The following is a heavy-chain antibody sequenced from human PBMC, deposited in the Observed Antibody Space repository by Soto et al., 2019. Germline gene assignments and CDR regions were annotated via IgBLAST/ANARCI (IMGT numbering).Heavy chain of an antibody. Sequence: GGSLRLSCAASGFTFSSYSMNWVRQAPGKGLEWVSYISSSSTIYYADSVKGRFTISRDNAKNSLYLQMNSLRAEDTAVYYCASLADDYGDYLSGRENWYFDLWGRGTLVTVSS. J-gene: IGHJ2*01. CDR3: ASLADDYGDYLSGRENWYFDL. CDR1: GFTFSSYS. V-gene: IGHV3-48*01. CDR2: ISSSSTI. D-gene: IGHD4-17*01.